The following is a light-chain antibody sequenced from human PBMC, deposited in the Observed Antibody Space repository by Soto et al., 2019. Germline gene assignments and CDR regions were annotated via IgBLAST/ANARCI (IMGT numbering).Light chain of an antibody. CDR3: QQYGSLPWT. CDR1: QSVSSSY. J-gene: IGKJ1*01. Sequence: EIVLTQSPGTLSLSPGERATLSCRASQSVSSSYLAWYQQKLGQAPRLLIYGASSRATGIPDRFSGSGSGTDFTLTISSLEPEAFAVYYCQQYGSLPWTFGQGTKVEIK. V-gene: IGKV3-20*01. CDR2: GAS.